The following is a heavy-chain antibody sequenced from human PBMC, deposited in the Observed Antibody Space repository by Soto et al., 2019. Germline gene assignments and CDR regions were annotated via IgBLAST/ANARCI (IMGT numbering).Heavy chain of an antibody. CDR1: GHSSTHNG. CDR2: ININRGDV. V-gene: IGHV1-18*01. J-gene: IGHJ4*01. CDR3: ATDDMNRGRFDF. Sequence: ASVKVSCKASGHSSTHNGIRWVRRPPGQGLEWMGWININRGDVNHAPKFQGRVTLTTDTSTTTAYMELRSLRLDDTAVYFCATDDMNRGRFDFWGHGTLVTVSS.